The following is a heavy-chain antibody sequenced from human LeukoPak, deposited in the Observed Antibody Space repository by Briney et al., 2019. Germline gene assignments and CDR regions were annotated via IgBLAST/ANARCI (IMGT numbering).Heavy chain of an antibody. CDR1: GGSINSYY. V-gene: IGHV4-59*08. CDR2: IYYSGST. CDR3: ARLGYDFWSGYYRQNYYGMDV. D-gene: IGHD3-3*01. Sequence: SETLSLTCTVSGGSINSYYWSWIRQPPGKGLEWIGYIYYSGSTNYNPSLKSRVTISVDTSKNQFSLKLSSVTAADTAVYYCARLGYDFWSGYYRQNYYGMDVWGQGTTVTVSS. J-gene: IGHJ6*02.